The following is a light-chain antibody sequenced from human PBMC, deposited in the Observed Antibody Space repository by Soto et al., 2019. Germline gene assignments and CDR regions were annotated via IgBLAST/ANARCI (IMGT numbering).Light chain of an antibody. CDR3: SSYSGSSFYL. CDR2: RVT. Sequence: QSALTQPPSASGSPGQSVTISCTGTSSDVGGYDYVSWYQQHPGRAPKLMIYRVTQRPSGVPDRFSGSKSGNTASLTVSGLQAEDEADYYCSSYSGSSFYLFGTGTKLTVL. V-gene: IGLV2-8*01. J-gene: IGLJ1*01. CDR1: SSDVGGYDY.